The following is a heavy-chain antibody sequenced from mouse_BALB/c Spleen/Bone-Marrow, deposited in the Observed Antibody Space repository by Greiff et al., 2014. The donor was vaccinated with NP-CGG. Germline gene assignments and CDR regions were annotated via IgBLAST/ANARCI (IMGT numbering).Heavy chain of an antibody. CDR3: ARSGERYGAMDY. J-gene: IGHJ4*01. CDR1: GFTFSDYY. CDR2: ISDGGGYT. Sequence: EVQGVEPGGGLVKPGGSLKLSCAASGFTFSDYYMYWVRLTPEKRLEWVATISDGGGYTYYPDSVWGRFTISRDNAKNNLYLQMSSLKSEDAAMYYCARSGERYGAMDYWGQGTSVTVFS. D-gene: IGHD2-10*02. V-gene: IGHV5-4*02.